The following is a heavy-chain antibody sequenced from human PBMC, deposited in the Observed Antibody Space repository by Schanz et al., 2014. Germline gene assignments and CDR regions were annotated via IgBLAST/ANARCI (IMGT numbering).Heavy chain of an antibody. D-gene: IGHD2-15*01. J-gene: IGHJ6*02. CDR1: GFTFSAYW. Sequence: EVQLVEYGGGLVQPGESLRLSCAASGFTFSAYWMAWVRQAPGKGLEWLSYISRDGTTSYYADSVKGRFSISRDNAKNSLYLQMNSLRAEDAAVYYCARVELSVYYYAMDVWGQGTTVTVSS. CDR2: ISRDGTTS. V-gene: IGHV3-48*04. CDR3: ARVELSVYYYAMDV.